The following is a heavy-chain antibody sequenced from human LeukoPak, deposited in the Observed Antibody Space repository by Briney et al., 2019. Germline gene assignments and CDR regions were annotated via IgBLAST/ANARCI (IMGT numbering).Heavy chain of an antibody. CDR3: ARWEPEYEAIDY. D-gene: IGHD1-26*01. Sequence: SETLSLTCTVSGGSISSYYWSWIRQPPGKGLEWIGYIYYSGSTNYNPSLKSRVTISVDTSKNQFSLKLSSVTAADTAVYYCARWEPEYEAIDYWGQGTLVTVSS. V-gene: IGHV4-59*08. CDR2: IYYSGST. J-gene: IGHJ4*02. CDR1: GGSISSYY.